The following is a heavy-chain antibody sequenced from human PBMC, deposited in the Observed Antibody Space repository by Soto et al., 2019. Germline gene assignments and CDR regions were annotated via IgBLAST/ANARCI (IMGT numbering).Heavy chain of an antibody. Sequence: PGGSLRLSCTGSGFTFSHAWMSWVRQAPGQGLEWVGRIKSIYDGGAADYAAPVTGRFTISRDDSKKLVFLQLNSLKTEDTAVYYCTTGSRHSSGWYPPIDYWGQGTLVTVS. CDR1: GFTFSHAW. V-gene: IGHV3-15*07. CDR3: TTGSRHSSGWYPPIDY. D-gene: IGHD6-19*01. CDR2: IKSIYDGGAA. J-gene: IGHJ4*02.